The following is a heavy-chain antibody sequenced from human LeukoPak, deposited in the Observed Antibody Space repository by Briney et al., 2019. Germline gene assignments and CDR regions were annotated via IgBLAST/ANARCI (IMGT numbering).Heavy chain of an antibody. J-gene: IGHJ4*02. CDR3: ARLRDTVTSASDY. V-gene: IGHV3-21*01. CDR1: GFTFSSYA. CDR2: ISSSGGYI. D-gene: IGHD5-18*01. Sequence: GGSLRLSCAASGFTFSSYAMSWVRQAPAKGLEWVATISSSGGYIYYADSVKGRFTVSRDTVQNSLFLQLNSLRVEDTAVYNCARLRDTVTSASDYWGQGTLVTVSS.